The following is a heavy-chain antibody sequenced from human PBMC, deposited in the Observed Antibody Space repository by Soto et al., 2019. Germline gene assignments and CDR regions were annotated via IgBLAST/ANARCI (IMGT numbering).Heavy chain of an antibody. J-gene: IGHJ5*02. CDR1: GYTFTSYY. D-gene: IGHD3-10*01. V-gene: IGHV1-46*01. CDR2: INPSGGST. Sequence: ASVKVSYKASGYTFTSYYMHWVRQAPGQGLEWMGIINPSGGSTSYAQKFQGRVTMTRVTSTSTVYMELSSLRSEDTAVYYCARENTLWFGELLPPVNWFDPWGQGTLVTVSS. CDR3: ARENTLWFGELLPPVNWFDP.